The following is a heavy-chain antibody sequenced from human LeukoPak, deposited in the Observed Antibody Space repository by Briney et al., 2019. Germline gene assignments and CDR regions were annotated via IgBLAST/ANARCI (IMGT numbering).Heavy chain of an antibody. CDR3: ARDPYNGYYGDDYYYYMDV. V-gene: IGHV3-66*01. J-gene: IGHJ6*03. CDR1: EFSVGSNY. Sequence: GGSLRLSCAASEFSVGSNYMTWVRQAPGKGLEWVSLIYSGGSTYYADSVKGRFTISRDNAKNSLSLQMNSLRAEDTAVYYCARDPYNGYYGDDYYYYMDVWGKGTTVTISS. D-gene: IGHD4-17*01. CDR2: IYSGGST.